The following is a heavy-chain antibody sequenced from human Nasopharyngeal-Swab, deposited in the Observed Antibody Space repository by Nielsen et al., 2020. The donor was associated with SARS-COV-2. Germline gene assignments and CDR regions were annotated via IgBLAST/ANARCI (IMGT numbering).Heavy chain of an antibody. V-gene: IGHV3-74*01. CDR3: ARDRGYYDSSGYGAKQQNLYYYYYGMDV. CDR2: INSDGSST. D-gene: IGHD3-22*01. CDR1: GFTFSSYW. Sequence: GESLKISCAASGFTFSSYWMHWVRQAPGKGPVWVSRINSDGSSTSYADSVKGRFTISRDNAKNTLYLQMNSLRAEDTAVYYCARDRGYYDSSGYGAKQQNLYYYYYGMDVWGQGTTVTVSS. J-gene: IGHJ6*02.